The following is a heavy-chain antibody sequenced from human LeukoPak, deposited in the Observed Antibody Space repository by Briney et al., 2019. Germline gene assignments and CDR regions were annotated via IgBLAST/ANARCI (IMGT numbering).Heavy chain of an antibody. CDR1: GFTFSSYG. V-gene: IGHV3-30*18. Sequence: GRSLRLSCAASGFTFSSYGMHWVRQAPGKGLEWVAVISYDGSNKYYADSAKGRFTISRDNSKNTLYLQMNSLRAEDTAVYYCAKGEFDPWGQGTLVTVSS. J-gene: IGHJ5*02. CDR3: AKGEFDP. CDR2: ISYDGSNK.